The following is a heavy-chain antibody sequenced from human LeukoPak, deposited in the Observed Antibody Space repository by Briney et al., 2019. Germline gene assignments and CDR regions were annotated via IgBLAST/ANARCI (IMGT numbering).Heavy chain of an antibody. CDR1: GYTFTSYY. D-gene: IGHD3-9*01. V-gene: IGHV1-24*01. J-gene: IGHJ3*02. CDR2: FDPEDGET. Sequence: ASVKVSCKASGYTFTSYYMHWVRQAPGKGLEWMGGFDPEDGETIYAQKFQGRVTMTEDTSTDTAYMELSSLRSEDTAVYYCATVSGDIPGDAFDIWGQGTMVTVSS. CDR3: ATVSGDIPGDAFDI.